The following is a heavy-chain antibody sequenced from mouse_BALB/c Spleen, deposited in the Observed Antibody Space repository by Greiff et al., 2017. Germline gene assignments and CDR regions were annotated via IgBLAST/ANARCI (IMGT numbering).Heavy chain of an antibody. CDR2: IYPGDGDT. V-gene: IGHV1-80*01. D-gene: IGHD2-1*01. CDR1: GYAFSSYW. Sequence: VQLQQSGAELVRPGSSVKISCKASGYAFSSYWMNWVKQRPGQGLEWIGQIYPGDGDTNYNGKFKGKATLTADKSSSTAYMQLSSLTSEDSAVYFCARWDYGNYGFDYWGQGTTLTVSS. CDR3: ARWDYGNYGFDY. J-gene: IGHJ2*01.